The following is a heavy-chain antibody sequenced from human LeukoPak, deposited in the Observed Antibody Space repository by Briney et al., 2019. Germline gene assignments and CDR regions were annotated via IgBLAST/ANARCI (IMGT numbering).Heavy chain of an antibody. CDR2: ISYDGSNK. Sequence: GGSLRLSCAASGFTFSSYGMHWVRQAPGKGLEWVAVISYDGSNKYYADSVKGRFTISRDNSKNTLYLQMNSLRAEDTAVYYCARDRRPLTYDYWGQGTLVTVSS. CDR3: ARDRRPLTYDY. J-gene: IGHJ4*02. CDR1: GFTFSSYG. V-gene: IGHV3-30*03.